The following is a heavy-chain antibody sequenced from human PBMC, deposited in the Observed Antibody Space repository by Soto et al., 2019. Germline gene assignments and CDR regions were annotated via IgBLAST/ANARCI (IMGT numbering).Heavy chain of an antibody. CDR2: ISYDESHK. CDR3: ARDVSDCISISCSVNSLHNFFDP. J-gene: IGHJ5*02. D-gene: IGHD2-2*01. CDR1: GFGFSNYG. V-gene: IGHV3-30*03. Sequence: GGSLRLSCAASGFGFSNYGYHWVRQAPGKGLEWVAVISYDESHKFYADSVKGRFTISRDNSKNTLYLQMNSLRAEDTAVYYCARDVSDCISISCSVNSLHNFFDPWGQGTLVTVSS.